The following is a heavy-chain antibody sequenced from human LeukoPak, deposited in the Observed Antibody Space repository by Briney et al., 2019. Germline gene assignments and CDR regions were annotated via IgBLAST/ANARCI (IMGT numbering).Heavy chain of an antibody. CDR1: GFTFSSYA. D-gene: IGHD6-19*01. J-gene: IGHJ1*01. V-gene: IGHV3-49*04. CDR2: IRSKAYGGTT. Sequence: GGSLRLSCAASGFTFSSYAMSWVRQAPGKGLEWVGFIRSKAYGGTTEYAASVKGRFTISRDDSKSIAYLQMNSLKTEDTAVYYCTRDGGSGWPEYFQDWGQGTLVTVSS. CDR3: TRDGGSGWPEYFQD.